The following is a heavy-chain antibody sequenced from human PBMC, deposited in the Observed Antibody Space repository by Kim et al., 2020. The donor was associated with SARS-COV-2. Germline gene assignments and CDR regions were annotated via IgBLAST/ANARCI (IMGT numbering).Heavy chain of an antibody. D-gene: IGHD2-2*02. J-gene: IGHJ6*02. CDR3: ARPYCSSTSCYTYGMDV. Sequence: FKGRVTITRDTAASTAYMELSSLRSEDTAVYYCARPYCSSTSCYTYGMDVWGQGTTVTVSS. V-gene: IGHV1-3*01.